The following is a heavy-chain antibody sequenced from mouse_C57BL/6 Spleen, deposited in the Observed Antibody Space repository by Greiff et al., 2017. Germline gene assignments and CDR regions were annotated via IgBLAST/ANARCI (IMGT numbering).Heavy chain of an antibody. CDR3: ARKITTVVDLRYAMDY. D-gene: IGHD1-1*01. Sequence: VQLKESVAELVRPGASVKLSCTASGFNIKNTYMHWVKQRPEQGLEWIGRIDPANGNTKYAPKFQGKATITADTSSNTAYLQLSSLTSEDTAIYYCARKITTVVDLRYAMDYWGQGTSVTVSS. CDR1: GFNIKNTY. CDR2: IDPANGNT. V-gene: IGHV14-3*01. J-gene: IGHJ4*01.